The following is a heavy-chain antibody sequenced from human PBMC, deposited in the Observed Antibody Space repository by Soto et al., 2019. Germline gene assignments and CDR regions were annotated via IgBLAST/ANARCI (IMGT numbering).Heavy chain of an antibody. J-gene: IGHJ4*02. CDR3: AKVSSSWYAGLFDI. D-gene: IGHD6-13*01. CDR1: GFTFSSHA. CDR2: LSGSGGSI. V-gene: IGHV3-23*01. Sequence: GGSLRLSCTASGFTFSSHAMTWVRQAPGKGLEWVSGLSGSGGSIYYADSVKGRFTISRDNSMNTLYLQMKSLRAEDTAVYYCAKVSSSWYAGLFDIWGQGT.